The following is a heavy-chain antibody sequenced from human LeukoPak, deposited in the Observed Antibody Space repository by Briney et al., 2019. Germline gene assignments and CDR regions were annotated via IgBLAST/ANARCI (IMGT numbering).Heavy chain of an antibody. V-gene: IGHV4-30-2*02. CDR1: GGSISSGGYS. CDR3: ARRLVGQTFDY. D-gene: IGHD3-10*01. CDR2: IYHSGST. J-gene: IGHJ4*02. Sequence: SETLSLTCAVSGGSISSGGYSWSWIRQPPGKGQEWIGYIYHSGSTYYNPSLKSRVTISVDRSKNQFSLKLSSVTAADTAVYYCARRLVGQTFDYWGQGTLVTVSS.